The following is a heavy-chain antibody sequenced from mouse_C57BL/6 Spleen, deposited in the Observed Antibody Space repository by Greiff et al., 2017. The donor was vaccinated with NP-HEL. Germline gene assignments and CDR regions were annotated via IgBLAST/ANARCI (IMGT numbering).Heavy chain of an antibody. CDR1: GYTFTDYN. Sequence: EVQLQQSGPELVKPGASVKMSCKASGYTFTDYNMHWVKQSHGKSLEWIGYINPNNGGTSYNQKFKGKATLTVNKSSSTAYMELRSLTSEDSAVYYCALKGGSYVGGFDYWGQGTTLTVSS. D-gene: IGHD1-1*02. V-gene: IGHV1-22*01. J-gene: IGHJ2*01. CDR2: INPNNGGT. CDR3: ALKGGSYVGGFDY.